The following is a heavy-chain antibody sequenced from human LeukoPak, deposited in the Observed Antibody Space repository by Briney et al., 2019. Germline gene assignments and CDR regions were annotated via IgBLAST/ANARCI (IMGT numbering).Heavy chain of an antibody. J-gene: IGHJ4*02. V-gene: IGHV4-38-2*02. CDR3: ARAKGYDSSGYLSF. D-gene: IGHD3-22*01. Sequence: XIXSGXXXGWIRQPPGKXXXXIGGIYHSGSTCYNPSLKSRVTISVDTSKNQFSLKLSSVTAADTAVYYCARAKGYDSSGYLSFWGQGTLVTVSS. CDR1: XIXSGXX. CDR2: IYHSGST.